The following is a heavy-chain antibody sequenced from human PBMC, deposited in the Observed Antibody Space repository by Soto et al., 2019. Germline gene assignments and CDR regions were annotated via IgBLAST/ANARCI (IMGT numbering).Heavy chain of an antibody. V-gene: IGHV4-30-4*01. Sequence: SETLSLTCTVSGGSISSGDYYWSWIRQPPGKGLEWIGYIYYSGSTYYNPSLKSRVTISVDTSKNQFSLKLSSVTAADTAVYYCARNISKNWFDPWGQGTLVTVSA. D-gene: IGHD1-20*01. J-gene: IGHJ5*02. CDR2: IYYSGST. CDR1: GGSISSGDYY. CDR3: ARNISKNWFDP.